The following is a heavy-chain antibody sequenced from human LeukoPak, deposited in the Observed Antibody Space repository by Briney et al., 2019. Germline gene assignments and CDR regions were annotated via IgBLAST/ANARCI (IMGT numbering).Heavy chain of an antibody. CDR2: IYSGGST. Sequence: GGSLRLSCAASGFTVSSNYMSWVRQAPGKGLKWVSVIYSGGSTYYADSVKGRFTISRDNSKNTLYLQMNSLRAEDTAVYYCARALVRGVLDYWGQGTLVTVSS. V-gene: IGHV3-53*01. J-gene: IGHJ4*02. CDR3: ARALVRGVLDY. CDR1: GFTVSSNY. D-gene: IGHD3-10*01.